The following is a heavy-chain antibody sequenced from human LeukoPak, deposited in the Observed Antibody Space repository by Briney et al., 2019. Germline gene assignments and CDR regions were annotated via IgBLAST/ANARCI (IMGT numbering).Heavy chain of an antibody. Sequence: GGSLRLSCAASGFTFSTYSMNWVRQAPGKGLEWVSSISSSSSYIYYADSVKGRFTISRDNAKNSLYLQMNSLRAEDTAVYFCARSPDYGVNNWFDPWGQGTLVTVSS. CDR1: GFTFSTYS. CDR2: ISSSSSYI. J-gene: IGHJ5*02. V-gene: IGHV3-21*01. D-gene: IGHD4-17*01. CDR3: ARSPDYGVNNWFDP.